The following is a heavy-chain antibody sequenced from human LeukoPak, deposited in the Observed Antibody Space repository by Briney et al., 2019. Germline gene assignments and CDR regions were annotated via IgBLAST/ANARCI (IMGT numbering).Heavy chain of an antibody. Sequence: SETLSLTCTVSGGSISSYYWSWIRQPPGKGLEWIGYIYNSGSTNYNPSLKSRVTISVDTSKNQFSLKLSSVTAADAAVYYCARLRANWNYVNWFDPWGQGTLVTVSS. J-gene: IGHJ5*02. V-gene: IGHV4-59*08. CDR1: GGSISSYY. CDR3: ARLRANWNYVNWFDP. D-gene: IGHD1-7*01. CDR2: IYNSGST.